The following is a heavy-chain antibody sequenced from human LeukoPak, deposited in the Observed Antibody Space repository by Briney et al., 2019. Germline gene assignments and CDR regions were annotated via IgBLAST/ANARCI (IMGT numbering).Heavy chain of an antibody. CDR3: ARGRWLQSHGLFDY. CDR1: GASFSAYY. Sequence: SETLSLTCAVYGASFSAYYWCWIRQPPGKGLEWIGEINHSGGTNYSPSLKSRVTISVDTSKNQFSLKLSSVTAADTAVYYCARGRWLQSHGLFDYWGQGTLVTVSS. J-gene: IGHJ4*02. D-gene: IGHD5-24*01. V-gene: IGHV4-34*01. CDR2: INHSGGT.